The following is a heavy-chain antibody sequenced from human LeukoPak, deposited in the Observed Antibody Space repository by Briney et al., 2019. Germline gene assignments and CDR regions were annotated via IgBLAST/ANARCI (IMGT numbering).Heavy chain of an antibody. CDR2: IYYSGNT. Sequence: SETLSLTCTVSGGSTSSYYWSWIRQPPGKGLEWIGYIYYSGNTNYNPSLKSRVTISVDTSKNQFSLKLSSVTAADTAVYYCASSAFGGGNVGYWGQGTLVTVSS. CDR1: GGSTSSYY. J-gene: IGHJ4*02. D-gene: IGHD3-16*01. V-gene: IGHV4-59*01. CDR3: ASSAFGGGNVGY.